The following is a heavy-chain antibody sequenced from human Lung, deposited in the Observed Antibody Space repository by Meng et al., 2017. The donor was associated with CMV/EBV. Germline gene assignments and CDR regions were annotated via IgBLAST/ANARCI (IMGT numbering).Heavy chain of an antibody. D-gene: IGHD5/OR15-5a*01. Sequence: CTVSGGSVRSGDYYWSWIRQPPGKGLEWIGYIYYSGNPYYNPSLKSRLTISLDTSKNQFSLRLSSVTAADTALYYCARGSVPLSWFDPWGQGTLVTVS. CDR3: ARGSVPLSWFDP. CDR1: GGSVRSGDYY. J-gene: IGHJ5*02. V-gene: IGHV4-30-4*01. CDR2: IYYSGNP.